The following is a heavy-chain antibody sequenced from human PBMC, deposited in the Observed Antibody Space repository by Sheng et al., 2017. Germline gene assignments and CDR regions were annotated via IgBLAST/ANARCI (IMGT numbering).Heavy chain of an antibody. CDR3: ATTSAPAAIRPYLEY. D-gene: IGHD2-2*01. CDR1: GGTFHSYG. CDR2: ILPIFGTA. Sequence: QVQLVQSGAEVKKPGSSMKVSCKTSGGTFHSYGIHWVRQAPGQRLEWMGGILPIFGTADYAENFQGRLTITADESTNTAYMELSSLRSEDTAMYYCATTSAPAAIRPYLEYWGQGTLGHRLL. V-gene: IGHV1-69*01. J-gene: IGHJ4*02.